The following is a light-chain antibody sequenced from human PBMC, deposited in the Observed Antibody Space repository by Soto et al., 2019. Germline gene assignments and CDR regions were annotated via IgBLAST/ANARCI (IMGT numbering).Light chain of an antibody. V-gene: IGKV1-39*01. CDR3: QQGYSTLFT. CDR1: QTVIND. J-gene: IGKJ3*01. CDR2: AAS. Sequence: DIQMTQSPSSLSASVGDRVTITGRASQTVINDLNWYQQKPGTGPNLLIYAASRLQSGVPSRFSARGSGTEFTLTTSSLPPEDFATYYCQQGYSTLFTFGPGTKVEVK.